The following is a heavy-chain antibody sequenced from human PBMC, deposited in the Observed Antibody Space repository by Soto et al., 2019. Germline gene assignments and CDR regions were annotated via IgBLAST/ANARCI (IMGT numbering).Heavy chain of an antibody. CDR2: IKPVFGSP. D-gene: IGHD2-2*01. CDR1: GDTFSSYG. V-gene: IGHV1-69*01. Sequence: QVQLVQSGAEVKKPGSSVKVSCKTSGDTFSSYGINWVRLAPGQGLEWMGGIKPVFGSPVYARKFEGRLTMTADESTSTAYIQLSSLKSEDTAVYYCARAGGHCSSTSCVDFWGQGTLITVSS. J-gene: IGHJ4*02. CDR3: ARAGGHCSSTSCVDF.